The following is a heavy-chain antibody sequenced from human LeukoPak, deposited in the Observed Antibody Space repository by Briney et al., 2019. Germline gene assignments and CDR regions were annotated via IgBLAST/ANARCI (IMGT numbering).Heavy chain of an antibody. V-gene: IGHV3-33*06. CDR1: GLSFSSYA. J-gene: IGHJ4*02. D-gene: IGHD6-6*01. CDR2: IRHDETKE. CDR3: AKEYTPSSPLGELDS. Sequence: PGGSLRLSCAVSGLSFSSYAFHWVRQAPGKGLEWVAVIRHDETKEYYADSVQGRFTISRDTSKTTLYLQMNSLRAEDTAAYYCAKEYTPSSPLGELDSWGQGTLVTVSS.